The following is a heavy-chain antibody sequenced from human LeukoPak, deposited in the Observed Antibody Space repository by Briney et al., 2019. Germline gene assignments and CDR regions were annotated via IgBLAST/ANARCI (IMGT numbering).Heavy chain of an antibody. J-gene: IGHJ4*02. V-gene: IGHV3-53*01. D-gene: IGHD1-26*01. CDR2: IYSGGST. CDR1: GFTVSSNY. Sequence: QPGVSLRLSCAASGFTVSSNYMSWVRQAPGKGLEWVSVIYSGGSTYYADSVKGQFTISRDNSKNTLYLQMNSLRAEDTAVYYCARSWELLHFDYWGQGTLVTVSS. CDR3: ARSWELLHFDY.